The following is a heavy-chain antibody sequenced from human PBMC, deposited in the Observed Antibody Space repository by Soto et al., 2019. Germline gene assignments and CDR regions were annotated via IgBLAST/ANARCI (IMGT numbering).Heavy chain of an antibody. CDR1: GFTFSSYA. Sequence: QVQLVESGGGVVQPGRSLGLSCAASGFTFSSYAMHWVRQAPGKGLEWVAVISYDGSNKYYADSVKGRFTISRDNSKNTLYLQMNSLRAEDTAVYYCARPLWRNDYNWGYFDLWGRGTLVTVSS. D-gene: IGHD4-4*01. CDR2: ISYDGSNK. J-gene: IGHJ2*01. CDR3: ARPLWRNDYNWGYFDL. V-gene: IGHV3-30-3*01.